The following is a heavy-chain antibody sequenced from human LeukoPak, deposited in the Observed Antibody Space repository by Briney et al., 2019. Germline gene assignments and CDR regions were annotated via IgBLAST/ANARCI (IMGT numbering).Heavy chain of an antibody. CDR3: ARDPWGADILTGYTYYYYYMDV. V-gene: IGHV1-8*03. D-gene: IGHD3-9*01. J-gene: IGHJ6*03. Sequence: ASVKVSCKASGYTFTGYYMHWVRQATGQGLEWMGWMNPKSGDTGYSQKFQGRVFITRDTSINTAYMELSSLGSDDTAVYYCARDPWGADILTGYTYYYYYMDVWGKGTTVTVSS. CDR2: MNPKSGDT. CDR1: GYTFTGYY.